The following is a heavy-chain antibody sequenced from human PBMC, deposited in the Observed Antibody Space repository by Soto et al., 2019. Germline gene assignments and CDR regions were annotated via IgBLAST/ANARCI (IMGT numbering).Heavy chain of an antibody. Sequence: SETLSLTCTVSGGSISSGGYYWSWIRQHPGKGLEWIGYIYYSGSTYYSPSLKSRVTISVDTSKNQFSLKLSSVTAADTAVYYCARVEVDIVATIAAGIDYWGQGTLVTVSS. V-gene: IGHV4-31*03. D-gene: IGHD5-12*01. J-gene: IGHJ4*02. CDR3: ARVEVDIVATIAAGIDY. CDR2: IYYSGST. CDR1: GGSISSGGYY.